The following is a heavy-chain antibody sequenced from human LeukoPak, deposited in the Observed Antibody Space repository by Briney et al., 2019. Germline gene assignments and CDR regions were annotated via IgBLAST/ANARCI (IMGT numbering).Heavy chain of an antibody. V-gene: IGHV1-24*01. CDR1: GYTLTELS. CDR2: FDREDGET. CDR3: ATGRATIEDGGYYYYYGMDV. Sequence: SVKVSCKVSGYTLTELSMHWVRQAPGKGLEWMGGFDREDGETIYAQKFQGRVTMTEDTSTDTAYMELSSLRSEDTAVYYCATGRATIEDGGYYYYYGMDVWGQGTTVTVSS. D-gene: IGHD5-12*01. J-gene: IGHJ6*02.